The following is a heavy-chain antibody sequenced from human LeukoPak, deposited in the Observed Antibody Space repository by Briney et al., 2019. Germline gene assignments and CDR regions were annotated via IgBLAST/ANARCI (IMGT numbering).Heavy chain of an antibody. CDR2: IYYSGST. V-gene: IGHV4-59*01. Sequence: PSETLSLTCTVSGGSINNYYWSWIRQPPGKGLEWIGYIYYSGSTNYNPSLKSRVTISVDTSKNQFSLKLSSVTAADTAVYYCAQIAAAGTGGLDYWGQGTLVTVSS. CDR1: GGSINNYY. CDR3: AQIAAAGTGGLDY. D-gene: IGHD6-13*01. J-gene: IGHJ4*02.